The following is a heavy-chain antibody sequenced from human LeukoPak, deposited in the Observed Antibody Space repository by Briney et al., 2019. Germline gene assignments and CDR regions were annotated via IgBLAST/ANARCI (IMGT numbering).Heavy chain of an antibody. CDR2: INSDGSST. CDR3: ARDYYGSGSYYLPFDY. V-gene: IGHV3-74*01. J-gene: IGHJ4*02. CDR1: GFTSSSYW. Sequence: GGSLRLSCPASGFTSSSYWMHWVRQAPGKGLVWVSRINSDGSSTSYADSVKGRFTISRDNAKNTLYLQMNSLRAKDTAVYYCARDYYGSGSYYLPFDYWGQGTLVTVSS. D-gene: IGHD3-10*01.